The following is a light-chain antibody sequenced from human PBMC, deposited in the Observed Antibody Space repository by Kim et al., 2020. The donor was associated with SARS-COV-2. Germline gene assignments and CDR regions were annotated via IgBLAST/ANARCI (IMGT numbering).Light chain of an antibody. CDR3: QQCFYPSVYT. V-gene: IGKV3-20*01. Sequence: EIVFTPYPATLSLSPGERATLSCRASQSVSSNSLVWYQQKPGQAPRLLIHGAPIRATGIPDRFSGSGSGTGFTLTISRLEPEDFAVYYFQQCFYPSVYTLGQGTKLEF. CDR2: GAP. J-gene: IGKJ2*01. CDR1: QSVSSNS.